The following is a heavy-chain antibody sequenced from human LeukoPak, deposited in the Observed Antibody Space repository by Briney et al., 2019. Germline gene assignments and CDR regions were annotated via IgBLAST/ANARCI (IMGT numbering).Heavy chain of an antibody. CDR2: ISSRSTYI. V-gene: IGHV3-21*04. CDR3: ASSDYGDHFQH. Sequence: KAGGSLRLSCAASGFTFSSSSINWVCRAPGKGLEWVSSISSRSTYIYYADSVKGRFTISRDNSKNTLYLQMNSLRAEDTAVYYCASSDYGDHFQHWGQGTLVTVSS. CDR1: GFTFSSSS. J-gene: IGHJ1*01. D-gene: IGHD4-17*01.